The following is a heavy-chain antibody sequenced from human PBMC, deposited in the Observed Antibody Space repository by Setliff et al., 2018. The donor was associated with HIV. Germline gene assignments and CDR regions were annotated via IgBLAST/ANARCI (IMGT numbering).Heavy chain of an antibody. CDR2: IHSSGST. Sequence: SETLSLTCSVSGGSMSGYYWNWIRQPAGKGLEWIGNIHSSGSTYYNPSLKSRVFISADLSINQFSLKLSSVTAADTAVYYCARRHNDYSLYYFDSWGQGTLVTVSS. CDR1: GGSMSGYY. V-gene: IGHV4-59*04. J-gene: IGHJ4*02. CDR3: ARRHNDYSLYYFDS. D-gene: IGHD5-12*01.